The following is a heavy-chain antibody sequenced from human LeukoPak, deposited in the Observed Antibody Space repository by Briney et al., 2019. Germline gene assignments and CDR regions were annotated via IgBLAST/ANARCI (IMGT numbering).Heavy chain of an antibody. J-gene: IGHJ6*03. CDR1: GFTFSSYW. Sequence: GGSLRLSCAASGFTFSSYWMSWVRQAPGKGLEWVANIKQDGSEKYYVDSVKGRFTISRDNAKNSLYLQMNSLRAEDTAVYYCARVWYCSSTSCRRTYYYYYMDVWGKGTTVTVSS. CDR2: IKQDGSEK. V-gene: IGHV3-7*01. CDR3: ARVWYCSSTSCRRTYYYYYMDV. D-gene: IGHD2-2*01.